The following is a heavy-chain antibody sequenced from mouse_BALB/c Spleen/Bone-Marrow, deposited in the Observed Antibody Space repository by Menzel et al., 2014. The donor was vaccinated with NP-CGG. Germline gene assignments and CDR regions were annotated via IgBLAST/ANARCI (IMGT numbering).Heavy chain of an antibody. Sequence: VQLKESGTVLARPGASVKMSCKASGYNFTNYWMHWVKQRPGQGLEWIGAIYPGNSDTSYSQKFKGKATLTAVTSASTAYMDLSGLTNEDSAVYYCTTYFYWGQGTLVIVSA. V-gene: IGHV1-5*01. CDR3: TTYFY. CDR1: GYNFTNYW. J-gene: IGHJ3*01. D-gene: IGHD6-5*01. CDR2: IYPGNSDT.